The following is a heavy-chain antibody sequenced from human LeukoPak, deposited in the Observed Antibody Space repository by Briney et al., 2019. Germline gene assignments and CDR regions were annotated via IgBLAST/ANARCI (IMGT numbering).Heavy chain of an antibody. D-gene: IGHD5-18*01. CDR1: GSTFSSDE. CDR3: ARGYIVRGMDV. CDR2: ISSSGRTR. J-gene: IGHJ6*02. Sequence: PGGSLRLSCAASGSTFSSDEMNWVRQVPGRGLEWVSYISSSGRTRYYADSVKGRFTISRENVKNSLYLQMDSLRAEDTALYYCARGYIVRGMDVWGQGTTVIVSS. V-gene: IGHV3-48*03.